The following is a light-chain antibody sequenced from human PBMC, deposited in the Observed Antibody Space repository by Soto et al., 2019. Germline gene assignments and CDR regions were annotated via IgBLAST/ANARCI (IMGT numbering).Light chain of an antibody. J-gene: IGKJ1*01. CDR3: QQYNNWPPWGT. V-gene: IGKV3-15*01. CDR1: QGVSSN. CDR2: GAS. Sequence: EIVMTQSPATLSVSPGERATLSCRASQGVSSNLAWYQQKPGQAPRLLIYGASTRATGIPARFSGSGSGTEFTLTISSLQSEDFAVYYCQQYNNWPPWGTFGQGTKVDIK.